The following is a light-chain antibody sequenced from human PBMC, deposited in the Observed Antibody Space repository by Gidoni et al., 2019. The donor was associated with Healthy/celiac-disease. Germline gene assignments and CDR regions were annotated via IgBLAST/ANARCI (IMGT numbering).Light chain of an antibody. CDR2: DAS. CDR1: QSVSSY. V-gene: IGKV3-11*01. CDR3: QQRSNWPPIT. J-gene: IGKJ5*01. Sequence: EIVLPQSPATLSLSPGERATLTCRASQSVSSYLAGYQQKPGQAPRLLIYDASNRATGIPARFSGSGSGTDFTLTISSLEPEDFAVYYCQQRSNWPPITFGQGTRLEIK.